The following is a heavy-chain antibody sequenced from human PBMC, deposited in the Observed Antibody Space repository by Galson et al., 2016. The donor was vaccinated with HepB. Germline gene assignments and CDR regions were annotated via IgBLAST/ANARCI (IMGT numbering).Heavy chain of an antibody. CDR1: GYTFTSHH. CDR3: ARRGRGLVGGYGMDV. J-gene: IGHJ6*02. CDR2: INPSGGST. D-gene: IGHD1-26*01. V-gene: IGHV1-46*01. Sequence: SVKVSCKASGYTFTSHHMHWVRQAPGQGLEWMGIINPSGGSTNYAQKFQGRVTVTRDTSTSTVYMELSSLRSEDTAVYYCARRGRGLVGGYGMDVWGQGTTVTVSS.